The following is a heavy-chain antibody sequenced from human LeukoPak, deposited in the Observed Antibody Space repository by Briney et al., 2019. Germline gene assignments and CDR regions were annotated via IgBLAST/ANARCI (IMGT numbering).Heavy chain of an antibody. CDR2: IYPGDSDT. D-gene: IGHD3-22*01. CDR3: ARHPDYNSSGPDY. V-gene: IGHV5-51*01. J-gene: IGHJ4*02. CDR1: GYSFTSYW. Sequence: GESLKISCKGSGYSFTSYWIGWVRQMPGKSLEWMGIIYPGDSDTRYSPSFQGQVTISADKSISTAYLQWSSLKASDTAMYYCARHPDYNSSGPDYWGQGTLVTVSS.